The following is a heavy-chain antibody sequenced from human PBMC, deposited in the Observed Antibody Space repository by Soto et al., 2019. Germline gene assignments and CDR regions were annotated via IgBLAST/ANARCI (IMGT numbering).Heavy chain of an antibody. V-gene: IGHV1-18*04. Sequence: QVHLVQSGTEVKEPGASVKVSCKASASTFTGYTINWVRQAPGQGLEWMGWISTFNGNTKYAGNFEGRVTMTTNTSTTTADMELTSLTLDDTAVYFFARGTVTSGRWFGPWGQGTLVSVSS. CDR2: ISTFNGNT. CDR1: ASTFTGYT. J-gene: IGHJ5*02. D-gene: IGHD4-17*01. CDR3: ARGTVTSGRWFGP.